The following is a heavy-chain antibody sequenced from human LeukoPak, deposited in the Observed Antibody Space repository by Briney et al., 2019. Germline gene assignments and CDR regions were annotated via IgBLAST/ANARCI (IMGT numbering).Heavy chain of an antibody. CDR1: GGSFSGYY. J-gene: IGHJ4*02. Sequence: PSETLSLXCAVYGGSFSGYYWSWIRQPPGKGLEWIGEINHSGSTNYNPSLKSRVTISVDTSKNQFSLKLSSVTAADTAVYYCARVIREWLRSAIGYWGQGTLVTVSS. V-gene: IGHV4-34*01. D-gene: IGHD5-12*01. CDR2: INHSGST. CDR3: ARVIREWLRSAIGY.